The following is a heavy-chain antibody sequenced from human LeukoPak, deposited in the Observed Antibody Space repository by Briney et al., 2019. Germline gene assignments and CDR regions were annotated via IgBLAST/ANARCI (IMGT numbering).Heavy chain of an antibody. CDR2: ISSSSSYI. V-gene: IGHV3-21*01. J-gene: IGHJ4*02. CDR1: GFTFSSYG. CDR3: ARETDPTDY. Sequence: GGSLRLSCAVSGFTFSSYGMNWVRQAPGKGLEWVSSISSSSSYIYYADSVKGRFTISRDNAKNSLYLQMNSLRAEDTAVYYCARETDPTDYWGQGTLVTVSS.